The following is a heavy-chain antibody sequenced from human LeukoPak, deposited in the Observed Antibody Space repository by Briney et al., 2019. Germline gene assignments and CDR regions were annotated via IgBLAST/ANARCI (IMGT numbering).Heavy chain of an antibody. J-gene: IGHJ4*02. Sequence: GWSLRLSCAASGFTFNNYAMNWVRQAPGKGLEWVAAVTGPGDTTYYADSVKGRFTISRDSFKDTVYLQMNRLGAEDTALYYCAKGAAIDHWGQGTLVPVSS. D-gene: IGHD5-24*01. CDR1: GFTFNNYA. CDR2: VTGPGDTT. V-gene: IGHV3-23*01. CDR3: AKGAAIDH.